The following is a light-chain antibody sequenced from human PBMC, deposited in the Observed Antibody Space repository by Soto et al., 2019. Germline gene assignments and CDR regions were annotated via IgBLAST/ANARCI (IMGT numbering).Light chain of an antibody. V-gene: IGKV3D-20*02. CDR2: DAS. J-gene: IGKJ1*01. CDR1: QSVSSSY. Sequence: EIVLTPSPATLSLSPGERANLSCRASQSVSSSYLAWYQQKPGQAPRLLIYDASSRATGIPDRFSGSGSGTDFTLTISSLAPEDFAIYYCHQRQSWPRTFGQGTKVDIK. CDR3: HQRQSWPRT.